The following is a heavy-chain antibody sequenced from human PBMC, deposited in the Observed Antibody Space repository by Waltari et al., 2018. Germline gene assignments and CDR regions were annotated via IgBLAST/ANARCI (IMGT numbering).Heavy chain of an antibody. Sequence: QVQLVESGGGVVQPGRSQRLSCAASGFAFDTHAMHWVRQAPGKGLEWVAMIWNDGSHEYYADSVKGRLTISRDNSKNTVYLQMSSLRGDDTAMYYCVTDPPYSGWSFAHWGQGTLVTVPS. CDR1: GFAFDTHA. V-gene: IGHV3-33*03. CDR2: IWNDGSHE. D-gene: IGHD6-19*01. J-gene: IGHJ4*02. CDR3: VTDPPYSGWSFAH.